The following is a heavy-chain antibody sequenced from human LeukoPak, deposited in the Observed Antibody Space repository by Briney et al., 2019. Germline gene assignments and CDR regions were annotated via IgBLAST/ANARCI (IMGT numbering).Heavy chain of an antibody. Sequence: GGSLRLSCAASGFTFSTYPMDWVRQAPGKGLEWISHIRDSGTTDYADSVKGRFTISRDNAKNSLYLQLSSLRAEDTAVYYCARDHDFAFDNWGQGTLVTVSS. CDR1: GFTFSTYP. CDR2: IRDSGTT. D-gene: IGHD2-21*02. CDR3: ARDHDFAFDN. J-gene: IGHJ4*02. V-gene: IGHV3-69-1*01.